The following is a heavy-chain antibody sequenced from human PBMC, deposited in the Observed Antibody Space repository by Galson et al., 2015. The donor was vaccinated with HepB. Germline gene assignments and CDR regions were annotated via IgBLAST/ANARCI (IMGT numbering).Heavy chain of an antibody. CDR1: GFTFSNYT. J-gene: IGHJ3*01. D-gene: IGHD6-19*01. V-gene: IGHV3-21*06. CDR3: AREGTVSGWSIDAFDV. CDR2: ISGSDNFK. Sequence: SLRLSCAASGFTFSNYTMHWVRQAPGKGLEWVSSISGSDNFKYYADSVKGHFTISRDNAKNSLYLQMNSLRAADTAVYYCAREGTVSGWSIDAFDVWGQGTMATVSS.